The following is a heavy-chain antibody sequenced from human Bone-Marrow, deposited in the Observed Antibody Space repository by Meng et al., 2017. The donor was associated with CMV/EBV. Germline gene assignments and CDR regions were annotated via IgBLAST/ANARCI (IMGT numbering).Heavy chain of an antibody. D-gene: IGHD2-15*01. V-gene: IGHV1-2*02. Sequence: ASVKVSCKASGYTFTDYFMHWVRQAPGQGLEWMGWIYPNSGDTYYAQNFQGRVTMTRDTSIRTASMELSSLRSDDTAVYFCARFHGGSYFDYWGQGTLVTVSS. CDR3: ARFHGGSYFDY. CDR2: IYPNSGDT. J-gene: IGHJ4*02. CDR1: GYTFTDYF.